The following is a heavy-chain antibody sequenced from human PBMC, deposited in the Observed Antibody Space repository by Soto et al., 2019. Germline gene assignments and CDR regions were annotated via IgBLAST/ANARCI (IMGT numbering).Heavy chain of an antibody. CDR2: IYYSGST. Sequence: SETLSLTCTVSGGSISSSSYYWGWIRQPPGKGLEWIGSIYYSGSTYYNPSLKSRVTISVDTSKNQFSLKLSSVTAAGTAVYYSWSGYYHYYYYGMDVWGQGTTVTVSS. J-gene: IGHJ6*02. CDR1: GGSISSSSYY. D-gene: IGHD3-22*01. CDR3: WSGYYHYYYYGMDV. V-gene: IGHV4-39*01.